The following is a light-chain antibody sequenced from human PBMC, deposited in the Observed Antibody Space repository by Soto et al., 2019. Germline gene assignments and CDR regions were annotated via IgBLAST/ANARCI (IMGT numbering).Light chain of an antibody. CDR2: PNN. Sequence: QSLLTQPPSASGTPGQRVAISCSGSSSNIGSNTVNWYQQLPGTAPKLLIYPNNRRPSGVPDRFSGSKSGTSASLAISGLQSEDEADYYCAAWDVSFNGNVFGTGTKVTVL. CDR1: SSNIGSNT. J-gene: IGLJ1*01. V-gene: IGLV1-44*01. CDR3: AAWDVSFNGNV.